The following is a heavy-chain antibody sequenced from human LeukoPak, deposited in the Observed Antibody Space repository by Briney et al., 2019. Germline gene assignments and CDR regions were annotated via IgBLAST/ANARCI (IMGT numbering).Heavy chain of an antibody. CDR3: ARDVCSGGSCAEGYFDY. V-gene: IGHV4-30-2*01. J-gene: IGHJ4*02. CDR1: GGSISSGGYY. CDR2: IYHSGST. D-gene: IGHD2-15*01. Sequence: PSQTLSLTCTVSGGSISSGGYYWSWIRQPPGKGLEWIGYIYHSGSTYYNPSLKSRVTISVDRSKNQFSLKLSSVTAADTAVYYCARDVCSGGSCAEGYFDYWGQGTLVTVSS.